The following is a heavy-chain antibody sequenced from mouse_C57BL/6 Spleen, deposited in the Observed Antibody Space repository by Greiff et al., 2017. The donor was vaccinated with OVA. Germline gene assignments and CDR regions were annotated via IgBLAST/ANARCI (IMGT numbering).Heavy chain of an antibody. CDR2: IDPSDSYT. J-gene: IGHJ2*01. Sequence: QVQLQQPGAELVRPGTSVKLSCKASGYTFTSYWMHWVKQRPGQGLEWIGVIDPSDSYTTYNQKFKGKATLTVYTSSSTAYMQLSSLSSEDSAVYYCARGDDRGDYLDYWGQGTTLTVSS. CDR1: GYTFTSYW. CDR3: ARGDDRGDYLDY. D-gene: IGHD2-12*01. V-gene: IGHV1-59*01.